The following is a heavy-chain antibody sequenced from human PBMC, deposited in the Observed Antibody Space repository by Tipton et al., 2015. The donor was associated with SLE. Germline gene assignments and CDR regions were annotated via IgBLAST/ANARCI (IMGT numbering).Heavy chain of an antibody. J-gene: IGHJ3*01. V-gene: IGHV3-43*01. Sequence: SLRLSCAASGFTFNDYTMHWVRQGPGKGLEWISLSSWDGSTYYADPVKGRFTISRDNAKNSLHLQMNSLRTEDTAVYYCTRADYIWGGRGAFDVWGQGTMVTVSS. CDR2: SSWDGST. CDR1: GFTFNDYT. D-gene: IGHD3-16*01. CDR3: TRADYIWGGRGAFDV.